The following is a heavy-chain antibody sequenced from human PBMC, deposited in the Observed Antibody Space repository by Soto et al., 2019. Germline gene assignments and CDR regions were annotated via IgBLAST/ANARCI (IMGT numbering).Heavy chain of an antibody. CDR3: ARRARYYYYGMDV. V-gene: IGHV4-59*01. J-gene: IGHJ6*02. CDR2: IYYSGST. Sequence: SETLSLTCTVSGGSISSYYWSWIRQPPGKGLEWIGYIYYSGSTNYNPSLKGRVTISVDTSKNQFSLKLSSVTAADTAVYYCARRARYYYYGMDVWGQGTTVTVSS. CDR1: GGSISSYY.